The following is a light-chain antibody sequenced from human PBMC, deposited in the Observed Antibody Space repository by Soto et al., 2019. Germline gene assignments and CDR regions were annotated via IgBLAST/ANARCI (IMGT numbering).Light chain of an antibody. CDR1: QGVSSSY. Sequence: EIVLTQSPGTLSLSPGERATLSCRASQGVSSSYLAWYQQKPGQPPRLLIYGASSRAAGIPDRFSGSGAGTDFTLTITRLEPEDFAVYYCQHYRTSFGGGTKVEIK. J-gene: IGKJ4*01. CDR2: GAS. CDR3: QHYRTS. V-gene: IGKV3-20*01.